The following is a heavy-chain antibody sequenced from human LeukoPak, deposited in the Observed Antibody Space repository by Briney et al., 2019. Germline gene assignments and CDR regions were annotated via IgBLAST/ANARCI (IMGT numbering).Heavy chain of an antibody. V-gene: IGHV3-33*01. Sequence: PGRSLRLSCAASGFTFSSYGMHWVRRAPGKGLESVAVIWYDGSNKYYADSVKGRFTISRDNSKNTLYLQMNSLRAEDTAVYYCARDERYCSGGSCYPSDGMDVWGQGTTVTVSS. CDR1: GFTFSSYG. J-gene: IGHJ6*02. CDR2: IWYDGSNK. D-gene: IGHD2-15*01. CDR3: ARDERYCSGGSCYPSDGMDV.